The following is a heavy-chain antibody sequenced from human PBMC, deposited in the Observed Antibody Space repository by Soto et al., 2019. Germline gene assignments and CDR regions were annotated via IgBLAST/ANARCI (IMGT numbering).Heavy chain of an antibody. Sequence: QVQLVQSGAEVKKPGSSVKVSCKASGGTFSSYAISWVRQAPGQGLEWMGGIIPIFGTANYAQKFQGRVTITADESTSTAYMELISLRSEDTAVYYCAREKGIAVAGTSAIDYWGQGTLVTVSS. CDR3: AREKGIAVAGTSAIDY. D-gene: IGHD6-19*01. CDR2: IIPIFGTA. V-gene: IGHV1-69*01. CDR1: GGTFSSYA. J-gene: IGHJ4*02.